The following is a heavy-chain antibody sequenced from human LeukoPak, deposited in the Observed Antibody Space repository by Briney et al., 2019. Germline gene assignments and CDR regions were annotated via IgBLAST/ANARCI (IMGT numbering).Heavy chain of an antibody. Sequence: SETLSPTCIVSGGSISSYYWSWIRQPVGKGLEWIGRIYSSGSANYNPSLKSQVSMSVDTSKNQFSLKLSSVTAADTAMYYCARNYYDTNGYYSGFDYWGQGTLVTVSS. CDR3: ARNYYDTNGYYSGFDY. CDR1: GGSISSYY. V-gene: IGHV4-4*07. D-gene: IGHD3-22*01. J-gene: IGHJ4*02. CDR2: IYSSGSA.